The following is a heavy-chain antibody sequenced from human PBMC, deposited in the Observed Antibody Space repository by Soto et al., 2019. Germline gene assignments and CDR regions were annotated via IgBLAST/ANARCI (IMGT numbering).Heavy chain of an antibody. Sequence: EVQLVESGGGLVQPGGSLRLSCAAYGFTFSSYWMSWVRQAPGKGLEWVANIKQDGSEKYYVDSVKGRFTISRDNAKNSLYLQMNSLRAEDTAVYYCARAELRSYYYYGMDVWGQGTTVTVSS. J-gene: IGHJ6*02. CDR1: GFTFSSYW. CDR2: IKQDGSEK. CDR3: ARAELRSYYYYGMDV. V-gene: IGHV3-7*01. D-gene: IGHD1-7*01.